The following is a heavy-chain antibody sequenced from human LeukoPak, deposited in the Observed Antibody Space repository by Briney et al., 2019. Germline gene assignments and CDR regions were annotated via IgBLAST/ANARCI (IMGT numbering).Heavy chain of an antibody. Sequence: SETLSLTCTVSGDSISTSNSYWGWIRQPPGKGLEWIGSIYYSGNTYYNASLKSRVTISVDTSKNQFSLKLSSVTAADTAVYYCATREMATKYYFDYWGQGTLVTVSS. V-gene: IGHV4-39*01. CDR2: IYYSGNT. CDR3: ATREMATKYYFDY. CDR1: GDSISTSNSY. D-gene: IGHD5-24*01. J-gene: IGHJ4*02.